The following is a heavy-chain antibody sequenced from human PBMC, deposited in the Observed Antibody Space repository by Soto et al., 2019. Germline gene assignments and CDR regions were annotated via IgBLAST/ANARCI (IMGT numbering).Heavy chain of an antibody. J-gene: IGHJ6*02. D-gene: IGHD3-10*01. Sequence: QPGGSLRLSCAASGFTFSSYGMHWVRQAPGKGLEWVAVIWYDGSNKYYADSVKGRFTISRDNSKNTLYLQMNSLRAEDTAVYYCARDRVEVVRGVILMGYYYYGMDVWGQGTTVTVSS. CDR3: ARDRVEVVRGVILMGYYYYGMDV. V-gene: IGHV3-33*01. CDR1: GFTFSSYG. CDR2: IWYDGSNK.